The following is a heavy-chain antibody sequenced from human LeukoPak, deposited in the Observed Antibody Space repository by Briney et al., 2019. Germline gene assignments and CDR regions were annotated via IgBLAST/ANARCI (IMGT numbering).Heavy chain of an antibody. V-gene: IGHV4-34*01. J-gene: IGHJ4*02. CDR3: ARRGDLTGYPYPRTKGYYFDY. D-gene: IGHD3-9*01. Sequence: PSETLSLTCAVYGWTFSGYYWSRIRQAPGKGLEWIGEINHSGSTNYNPSLTSRVTISVDTSKNQFSLKLSSVTAADTAVYYCARRGDLTGYPYPRTKGYYFDYWGQGTLVTVSS. CDR1: GWTFSGYY. CDR2: INHSGST.